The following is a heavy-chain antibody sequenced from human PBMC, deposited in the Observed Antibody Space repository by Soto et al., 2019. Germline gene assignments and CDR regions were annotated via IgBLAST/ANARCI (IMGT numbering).Heavy chain of an antibody. Sequence: PGGSLRLSCAASGFTFTSYGMHWVRQAPGKGLEWVAAIWSDGSNRYNGDSVKGRFTISRDNSKNTLYLQMNSLRAEDTAVYYCARGPRITMIVVVISEFDPWGQGTLVTVSS. V-gene: IGHV3-33*01. D-gene: IGHD3-22*01. CDR3: ARGPRITMIVVVISEFDP. CDR2: IWSDGSNR. J-gene: IGHJ5*02. CDR1: GFTFTSYG.